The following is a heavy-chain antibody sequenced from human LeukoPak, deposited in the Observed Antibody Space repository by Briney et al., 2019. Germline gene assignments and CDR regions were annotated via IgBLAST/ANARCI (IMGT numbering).Heavy chain of an antibody. Sequence: GGSLRLSCAASGFTFSSYAMNWVRQAPGKGLEWVSYISSSSTIIYNADSVKGRFTISRDNSKNTLYLQMNSLRAEDTAVYYCARACGGDCYSTLNAFDIWGQGTMVTVSS. CDR2: ISSSSTII. CDR3: ARACGGDCYSTLNAFDI. J-gene: IGHJ3*02. D-gene: IGHD2-21*02. CDR1: GFTFSSYA. V-gene: IGHV3-48*01.